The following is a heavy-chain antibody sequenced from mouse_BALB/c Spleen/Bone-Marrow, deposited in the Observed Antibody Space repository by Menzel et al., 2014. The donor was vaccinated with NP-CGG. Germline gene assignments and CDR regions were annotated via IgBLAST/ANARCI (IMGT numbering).Heavy chain of an antibody. J-gene: IGHJ3*01. Sequence: DVKLVESGAELVKPGASAKLSCTASGFNIKDTYMHWVKQRPEQGLEWIGRIDPANGNTKYDPKFQGKATITADTSSNTAHLHLSSLTSEDTAVYYCARFPLPYRGQGALVTVSA. CDR2: IDPANGNT. V-gene: IGHV14-3*02. CDR1: GFNIKDTY. CDR3: ARFPLPY.